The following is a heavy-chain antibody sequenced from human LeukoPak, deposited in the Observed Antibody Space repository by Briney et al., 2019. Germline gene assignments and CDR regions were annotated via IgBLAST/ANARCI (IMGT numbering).Heavy chain of an antibody. D-gene: IGHD3-3*01. CDR2: INHSGST. J-gene: IGHJ6*03. CDR1: GGSLSGYY. Sequence: SETLSLTCAVYGGSLSGYYWSWTRQPPGKGLEWIGEINHSGSTNYNPSLKSRVTISVDTSKNQFSLKLSSVTAADMAVYYCARVPVLRFLEWLTPPQYYYYMDVWGKGTTVTVSS. CDR3: ARVPVLRFLEWLTPPQYYYYMDV. V-gene: IGHV4-34*01.